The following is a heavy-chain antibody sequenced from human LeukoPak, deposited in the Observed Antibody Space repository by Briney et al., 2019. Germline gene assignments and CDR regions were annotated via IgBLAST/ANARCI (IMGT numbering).Heavy chain of an antibody. CDR3: ARARYRYCSGGSCYEFDY. CDR1: GYTFTSYG. J-gene: IGHJ4*02. CDR2: ISAYNGNT. V-gene: IGHV1-18*01. Sequence: ASVKVSCKASGYTFTSYGISWVRQAPGQGLEWMGWISAYNGNTNYAQKLQGRVTMTTDTSTSTAYMELRSLRSDDTAVYYCARARYRYCSGGSCYEFDYWGQGTLVTVSS. D-gene: IGHD2-15*01.